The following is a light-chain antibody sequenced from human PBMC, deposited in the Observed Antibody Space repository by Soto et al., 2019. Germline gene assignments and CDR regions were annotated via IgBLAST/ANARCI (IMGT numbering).Light chain of an antibody. CDR1: QSVSSN. J-gene: IGKJ5*01. Sequence: EIVMTQSPATLSVSPGKRATLSCRASQSVSSNLAWYQQKPGQAPRILIYGASTRATGIPARFSGSWSGTEFTLTLSSLQSEDFEVYYCQQYNNWPLTFGQGTRLEIK. CDR2: GAS. V-gene: IGKV3-15*01. CDR3: QQYNNWPLT.